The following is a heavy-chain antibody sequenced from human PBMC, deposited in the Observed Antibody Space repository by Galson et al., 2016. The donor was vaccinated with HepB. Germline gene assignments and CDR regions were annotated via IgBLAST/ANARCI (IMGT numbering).Heavy chain of an antibody. CDR3: AKNDILTGYSAFDY. CDR1: GFTFSSYT. V-gene: IGHV3-21*01. J-gene: IGHJ4*02. Sequence: SLRLSCAASGFTFSSYTMNWVRQAPGKGLEWVSSISSSSSYIYYADLVKGRFTISRDSAKNSLYLQMNSLRAEDTAVYYCAKNDILTGYSAFDYWGQGTLVTVSS. CDR2: ISSSSSYI. D-gene: IGHD3-9*01.